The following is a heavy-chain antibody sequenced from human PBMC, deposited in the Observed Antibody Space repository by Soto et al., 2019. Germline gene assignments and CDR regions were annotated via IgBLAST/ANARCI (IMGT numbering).Heavy chain of an antibody. CDR1: GYSFTSYW. CDR3: ASSLAGNYYCYGMDV. CDR2: IYPGDSDT. Sequence: LKISCKGSGYSFTSYWIGWVRQMPGKGLEWVGIIYPGDSDTRYSPSFQGQVTISADKSISTAYLQWSSLKASDTAMYYCASSLAGNYYCYGMDVWGQGTTVTVSS. J-gene: IGHJ6*02. V-gene: IGHV5-51*01.